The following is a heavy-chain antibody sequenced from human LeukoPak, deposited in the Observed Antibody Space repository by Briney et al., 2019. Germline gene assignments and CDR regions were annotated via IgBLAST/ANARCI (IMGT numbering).Heavy chain of an antibody. CDR2: ITWNSATI. Sequence: PGGSLRLSCATSGFTFDDYAMHWVRQAPGKGLEWVSGITWNSATIVYTDSVKGRFTISRDNAKNSVYLQMNSLRAEDTAVYYCARDTYCSSTSCASGYWGQGTLVTVSS. CDR1: GFTFDDYA. V-gene: IGHV3-9*01. D-gene: IGHD2-2*01. J-gene: IGHJ4*02. CDR3: ARDTYCSSTSCASGY.